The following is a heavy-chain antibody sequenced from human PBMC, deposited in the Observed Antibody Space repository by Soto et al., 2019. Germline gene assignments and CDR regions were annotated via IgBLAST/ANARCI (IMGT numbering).Heavy chain of an antibody. D-gene: IGHD2-8*01. V-gene: IGHV1-2*04. Sequence: ASVKVSCKASGYSFTEYHTHWVRQAPGQGLEWLGRINPKSGGTSTAQKFQGWVTMTTDTSISTASMELTRLTSDDTAIYYCARGDSTDCSNGVCSFFYNHDMDVWGQGTTVTVSS. J-gene: IGHJ6*02. CDR1: GYSFTEYH. CDR3: ARGDSTDCSNGVCSFFYNHDMDV. CDR2: INPKSGGT.